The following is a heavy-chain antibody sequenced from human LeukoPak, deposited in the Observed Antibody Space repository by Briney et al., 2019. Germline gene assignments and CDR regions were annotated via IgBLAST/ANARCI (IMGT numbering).Heavy chain of an antibody. CDR3: AREPTTMVRYFDY. CDR1: GGSFSGYY. Sequence: SETLSLTCAVYGGSFSGYYWSWIRQPAGKGLEWIGRIYTSGSTNYNPSLKSRVTMSVDTSKNQFSLKLSSVTAADTAVYYCAREPTTMVRYFDYWGQGTLVTVSS. J-gene: IGHJ4*02. V-gene: IGHV4-4*07. CDR2: IYTSGST. D-gene: IGHD3-10*01.